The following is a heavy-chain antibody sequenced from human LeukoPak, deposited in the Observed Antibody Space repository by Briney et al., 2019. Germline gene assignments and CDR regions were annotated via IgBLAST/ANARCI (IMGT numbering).Heavy chain of an antibody. CDR2: IYYSGGT. J-gene: IGHJ4*02. Sequence: SETLSLTCAVYGGSFSGYYWMWIRQPPGKGLEWIGYIYYSGGTHYNPSLKSRVTMLVDTSKNQFSLKLTAVTAADTAVYYCARETPGAGHLDYWGQGSLVTVSS. V-gene: IGHV4-59*01. D-gene: IGHD7-27*01. CDR1: GGSFSGYY. CDR3: ARETPGAGHLDY.